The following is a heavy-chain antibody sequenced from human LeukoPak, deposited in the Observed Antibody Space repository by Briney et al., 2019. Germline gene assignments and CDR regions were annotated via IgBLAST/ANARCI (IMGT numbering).Heavy chain of an antibody. CDR3: AKDLAY. J-gene: IGHJ4*02. CDR1: TITFSNSE. Sequence: PGGSLRLSCAASTITFSNSEMNWVRQAPGRGLEWVSNISSGGSLTYYADSVKGRFTISRDNAKKSLYLQMNSLRAEDTAIYYCAKDLAYWGQGTLVTVSS. CDR2: ISSGGSLT. V-gene: IGHV3-48*03.